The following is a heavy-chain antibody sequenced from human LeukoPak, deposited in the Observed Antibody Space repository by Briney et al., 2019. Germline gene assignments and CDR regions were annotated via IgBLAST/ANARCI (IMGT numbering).Heavy chain of an antibody. CDR1: GGTFSSYA. J-gene: IGHJ4*02. D-gene: IGHD4-17*01. CDR3: ARGDYGDYVHFDY. Sequence: SVKVSCKASGGTFSSYAISWVRQAPGQGLEWMGGIIPIFGTANYAQKFLGRVTITTDESTSTAYMELSSLRSEDTAVYYCARGDYGDYVHFDYWGQGTLVTVSS. V-gene: IGHV1-69*05. CDR2: IIPIFGTA.